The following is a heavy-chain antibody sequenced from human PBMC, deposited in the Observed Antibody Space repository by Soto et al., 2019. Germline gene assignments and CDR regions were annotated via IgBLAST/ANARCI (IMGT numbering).Heavy chain of an antibody. D-gene: IGHD2-21*01. CDR3: ARDQGSYSSGTSHFDY. J-gene: IGHJ4*02. CDR2: ISYDGSGT. Sequence: QVQLVECGGGVVQPGTSLRLSYAASGFSFSRFGFHWVSQAPGKGVEWVAIISYDGSGTYYADSVKGRFTISKDKSKNALYLQMNSLTPDDTAVYYCARDQGSYSSGTSHFDYWGQGTLVSVSS. CDR1: GFSFSRFG. V-gene: IGHV3-33*01.